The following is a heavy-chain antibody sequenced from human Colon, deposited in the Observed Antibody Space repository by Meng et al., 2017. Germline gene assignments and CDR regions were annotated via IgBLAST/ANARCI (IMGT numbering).Heavy chain of an antibody. CDR1: GGSISSGSYY. Sequence: SETLSLTCTVSGGSISSGSYYWSWIRQPAGKGLEWIGRIYTSGSTNCNPSLKSRVTISVDTSKNQFSLKLSSVTAADTAVYYCASGPVGYDILTGYYGPDYWGQGTLVTVSS. J-gene: IGHJ4*02. CDR3: ASGPVGYDILTGYYGPDY. CDR2: IYTSGST. D-gene: IGHD3-9*01. V-gene: IGHV4-61*02.